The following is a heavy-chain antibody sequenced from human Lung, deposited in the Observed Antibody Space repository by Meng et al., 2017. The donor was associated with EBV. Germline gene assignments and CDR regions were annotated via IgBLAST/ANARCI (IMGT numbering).Heavy chain of an antibody. Sequence: QGQLVQSGLELKKPGASVKVSCKASGYTFTRHPMNWVRQAPGQGLEWMGWISTNTGNPTYAQGFTGRFVFSVDTSVSTAYLQISSLKAEDTAVYYCGTLKYTSGFYGPAYWGQGALVTVSS. CDR3: GTLKYTSGFYGPAY. CDR2: ISTNTGNP. D-gene: IGHD6-19*01. J-gene: IGHJ4*02. CDR1: GYTFTRHP. V-gene: IGHV7-4-1*02.